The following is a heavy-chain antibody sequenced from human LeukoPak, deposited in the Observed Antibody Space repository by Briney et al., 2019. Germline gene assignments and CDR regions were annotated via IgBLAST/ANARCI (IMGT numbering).Heavy chain of an antibody. CDR3: ARAPGLSGYYYDSSGYP. D-gene: IGHD3-22*01. CDR1: GFTFSSYS. CDR2: ISSSSSTI. J-gene: IGHJ5*02. Sequence: GGSLRLSCAASGFTFSSYSMNWVRQAPGKGLEWVSYISSSSSTIYYADSVKGRFTISRDNAKNSLYLQMNSLRAEDAAVYYCARAPGLSGYYYDSSGYPWGQGTLVTVSS. V-gene: IGHV3-48*04.